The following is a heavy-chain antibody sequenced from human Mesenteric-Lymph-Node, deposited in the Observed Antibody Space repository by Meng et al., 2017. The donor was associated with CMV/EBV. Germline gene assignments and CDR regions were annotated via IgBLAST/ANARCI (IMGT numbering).Heavy chain of an antibody. CDR1: GDSVSSASSF. Sequence: TCTVSGDSVSSASSFWSWIRQPPGKRLGWIRCIQHSRTTNWDPSLDSRVTMSVDTSKNQFSLKLTSVTAAGTAVYYCARDRSGRYSTWSQGTLVTVSS. CDR3: ARDRSGRYST. CDR2: IQHSRTT. D-gene: IGHD1-26*01. J-gene: IGHJ4*02. V-gene: IGHV4-61*01.